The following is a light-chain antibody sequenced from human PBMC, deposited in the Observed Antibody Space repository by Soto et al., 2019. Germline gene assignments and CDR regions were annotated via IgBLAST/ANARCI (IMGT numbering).Light chain of an antibody. V-gene: IGKV1-39*01. CDR2: AAS. CDR3: QQSDRTPLT. Sequence: DIQMTQSPSSLSASVGDRVTITCRASESVYRYLNWYQQKPGRAPNLLLYAASNLHSGVPSRFSGSGSGTDFTITIANLQPEDCATYYCQQSDRTPLTFGGGTKVEI. CDR1: ESVYRY. J-gene: IGKJ4*01.